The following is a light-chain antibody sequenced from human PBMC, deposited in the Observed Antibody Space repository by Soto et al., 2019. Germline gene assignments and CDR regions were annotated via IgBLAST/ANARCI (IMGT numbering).Light chain of an antibody. V-gene: IGKV1-27*01. J-gene: IGKJ4*01. CDR2: AGS. CDR3: QKHNSVPHT. Sequence: EIEMTQSPSSLSSSLGDRVTISCRASQDVKSYLAWYHQKPGKVAKLLIYAGSTLQSGVPSWFSGSGSGTAFTLTINSLEHEDVGGYYCQKHNSVPHTCGGGTKVEIK. CDR1: QDVKSY.